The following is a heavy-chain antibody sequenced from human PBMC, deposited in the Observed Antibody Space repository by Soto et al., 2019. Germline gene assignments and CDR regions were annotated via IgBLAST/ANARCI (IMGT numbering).Heavy chain of an antibody. Sequence: SQTLSLTCSISGDSVSSNSAAWNWIRQSPSRGLEWLGRTYYRSKWYNDYAVSVKSRITINPDTSKNQVSLQLNSVTPEDTAVYYCARAESIAARGPFDYWGQGTLVTVSS. CDR1: GDSVSSNSAA. D-gene: IGHD6-6*01. CDR3: ARAESIAARGPFDY. J-gene: IGHJ4*02. V-gene: IGHV6-1*01. CDR2: TYYRSKWYN.